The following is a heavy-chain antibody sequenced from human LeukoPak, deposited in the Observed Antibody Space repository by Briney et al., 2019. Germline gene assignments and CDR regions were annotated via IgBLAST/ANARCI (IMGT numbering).Heavy chain of an antibody. CDR3: AKDRFSDRNSGYDWHH. CDR1: GYTFTSYG. Sequence: ASVKVSCKASGYTFTSYGISWVRQAPGQGLEWMGWVNPRNGGTKYAQKFLGRVTMTTDASITTAYMDLRRLRSDDTAVYFCAKDRFSDRNSGYDWHHWGQGTLVTVSS. D-gene: IGHD5-12*01. CDR2: VNPRNGGT. J-gene: IGHJ4*02. V-gene: IGHV1-18*04.